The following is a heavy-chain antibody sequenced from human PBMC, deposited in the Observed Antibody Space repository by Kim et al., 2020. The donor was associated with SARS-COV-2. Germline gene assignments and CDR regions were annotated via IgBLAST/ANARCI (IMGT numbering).Heavy chain of an antibody. D-gene: IGHD3-10*01. Sequence: GGSLRLSCAVSGFTLTTYTMHWVRQAPGKGLEWVAVISYDGSKEYYADSVKGRFIISRDNSKNTLYLQMNSLGPEDTAVYYCARDQQVRGLIMLYYYGMDGWGQGTTVS. CDR1: GFTLTTYT. CDR3: ARDQQVRGLIMLYYYGMDG. V-gene: IGHV3-30-3*01. J-gene: IGHJ6*02. CDR2: ISYDGSKE.